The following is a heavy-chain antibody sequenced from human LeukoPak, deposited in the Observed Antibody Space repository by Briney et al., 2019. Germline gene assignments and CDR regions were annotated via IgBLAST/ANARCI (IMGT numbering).Heavy chain of an antibody. Sequence: GASVEVSCKASGGTFSSYAISWVRQAPGQGLEWMGRIIPILGIANYAQKFQGRVTITADKSTSTAYMELSSLRSEDTAVYYCARDEHGSGSYSYYWGQGTLVTVSS. CDR2: IIPILGIA. D-gene: IGHD3-10*01. CDR1: GGTFSSYA. CDR3: ARDEHGSGSYSYY. J-gene: IGHJ4*02. V-gene: IGHV1-69*04.